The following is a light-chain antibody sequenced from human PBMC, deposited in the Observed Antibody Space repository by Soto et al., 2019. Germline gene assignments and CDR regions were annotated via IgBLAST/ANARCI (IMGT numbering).Light chain of an antibody. V-gene: IGKV3-20*01. J-gene: IGKJ1*01. CDR1: QSVSNSF. Sequence: ELVLTQSPGTLSLSPGERATLSCRASQSVSNSFVACYQQKPGQAPRLLIYGASSRATGIPDRLSGSGSGTDFTLTISRLEPEDFAVYYCQQYGNSPTTFGQGTKVEIK. CDR2: GAS. CDR3: QQYGNSPTT.